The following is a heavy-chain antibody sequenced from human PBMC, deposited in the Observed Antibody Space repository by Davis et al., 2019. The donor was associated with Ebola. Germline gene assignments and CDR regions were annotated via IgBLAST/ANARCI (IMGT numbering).Heavy chain of an antibody. J-gene: IGHJ6*02. CDR3: AREERSTPYYYYGMDV. Sequence: AASVKVSCKASGGTFSSYAISWVRQAPGQGLEWVGWMNPNSGNTGYAQKFQGRVTMTTDTSTSTAYMELRSLRSDDTAVYYCAREERSTPYYYYGMDVWGQGTTVTVSS. V-gene: IGHV1-18*01. CDR2: MNPNSGNT. D-gene: IGHD2-2*01. CDR1: GGTFSSYA.